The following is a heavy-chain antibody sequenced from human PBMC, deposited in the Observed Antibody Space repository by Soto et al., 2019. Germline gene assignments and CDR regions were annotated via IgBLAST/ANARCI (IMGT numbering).Heavy chain of an antibody. Sequence: SVKVSCKASGGTFSSYAISWVRQAPGQGLEWMGGIIPIFGTANYAQKFQGRVTITADESTSTAYMELSSLRSEDTAVYYCARDRGYTATRGSYYYGMDVWGQGTTVTVSS. CDR1: GGTFSSYA. D-gene: IGHD5-18*01. J-gene: IGHJ6*02. V-gene: IGHV1-69*13. CDR2: IIPIFGTA. CDR3: ARDRGYTATRGSYYYGMDV.